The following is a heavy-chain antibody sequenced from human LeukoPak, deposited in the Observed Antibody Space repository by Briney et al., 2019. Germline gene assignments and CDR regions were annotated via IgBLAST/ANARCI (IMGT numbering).Heavy chain of an antibody. D-gene: IGHD5-24*01. V-gene: IGHV3-9*01. CDR2: ISWNSGSI. J-gene: IGHJ4*02. Sequence: GRSLRLSCAASGFTFDDYAMHWVRQAPGKGLEWVSGISWNSGSIGYADSVKGRFTISRDNAKNSLYLQMNSLRAEDTALYYCAKDPNGEMATNPSFDYWGQGTLVTVSS. CDR1: GFTFDDYA. CDR3: AKDPNGEMATNPSFDY.